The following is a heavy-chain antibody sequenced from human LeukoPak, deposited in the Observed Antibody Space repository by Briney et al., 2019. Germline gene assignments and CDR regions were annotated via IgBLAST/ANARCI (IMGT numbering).Heavy chain of an antibody. CDR1: GYTFSDYY. V-gene: IGHV1-2*02. J-gene: IGHJ4*02. Sequence: WASVKVSCKAPGYTFSDYYIHWVRQAPGQGLEYMGWINPNTGGASYAQKFRVRVTMTRDTSSSTVYMQLSTLTSDDTAVYSCARGRPSAEPPDHWGQGTLVAVPS. CDR2: INPNTGGA. CDR3: ARGRPSAEPPDH. D-gene: IGHD6-6*01.